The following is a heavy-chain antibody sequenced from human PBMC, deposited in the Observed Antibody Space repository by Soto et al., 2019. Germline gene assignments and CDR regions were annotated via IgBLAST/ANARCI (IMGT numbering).Heavy chain of an antibody. D-gene: IGHD1-26*01. Sequence: PSETLSLTCAVYGGSFSGYYWSWIRQPPGKGLEWIGYIYYSGSTNYNPSLKSRVTISVDTSNNQFSLKLSSVTAADTAVYYCARRWGAAFDDWGQGTLVTVSS. J-gene: IGHJ4*02. V-gene: IGHV4-59*08. CDR1: GGSFSGYY. CDR2: IYYSGST. CDR3: ARRWGAAFDD.